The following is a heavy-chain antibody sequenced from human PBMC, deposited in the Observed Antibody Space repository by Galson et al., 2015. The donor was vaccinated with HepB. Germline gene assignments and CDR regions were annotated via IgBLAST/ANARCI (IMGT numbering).Heavy chain of an antibody. V-gene: IGHV3-30*18. CDR1: GFTFSSYG. CDR2: ISYDGSNK. CDR3: AKAYSGYDVDAFDI. J-gene: IGHJ3*02. Sequence: SLRLSCAASGFTFSSYGMHWVRQAPGKGLEWVAVISYDGSNKYYADSVKGRFTISRDNSKNTLYLQMNSLRAEDTAVYYCAKAYSGYDVDAFDIWGQGTMVTVSS. D-gene: IGHD5-12*01.